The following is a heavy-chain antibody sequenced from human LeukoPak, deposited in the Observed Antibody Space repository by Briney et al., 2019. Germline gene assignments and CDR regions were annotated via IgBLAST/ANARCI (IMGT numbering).Heavy chain of an antibody. CDR1: GFTFSSYG. CDR2: IRYDGSNK. J-gene: IGHJ5*02. Sequence: GGSLRLSCAPSGFTFSSYGMHWVRQAPGKGLEWVAFIRYDGSNKYYADSVKGRFTISRDNSKNTLHLQMNSLRVEDTAVYYCAKDHTYYYDIQWFDPWGQGTLVTVSS. CDR3: AKDHTYYYDIQWFDP. V-gene: IGHV3-30*02. D-gene: IGHD3-22*01.